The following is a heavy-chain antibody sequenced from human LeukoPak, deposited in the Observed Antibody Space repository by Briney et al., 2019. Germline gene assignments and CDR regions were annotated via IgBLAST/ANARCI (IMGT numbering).Heavy chain of an antibody. J-gene: IGHJ4*02. D-gene: IGHD1-26*01. CDR3: GRVFGGNSLDY. Sequence: SETLSLTCKVSLGSINNYYWSWIRQAAGEGLEWIGRIHKSGTTYYSPSLKTRVTMSIDTSKKQFFLQLSAVSAADTAIYYCGRVFGGNSLDYWGQGAPVAVAS. CDR2: IHKSGTT. V-gene: IGHV4-4*07. CDR1: LGSINNYY.